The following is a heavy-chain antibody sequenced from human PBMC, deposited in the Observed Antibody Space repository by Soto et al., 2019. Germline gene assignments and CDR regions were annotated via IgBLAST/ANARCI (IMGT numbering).Heavy chain of an antibody. CDR1: CGSFSGYY. D-gene: IGHD6-13*01. CDR2: INQSGST. Sequence: QVPLQQWGAGLLKPSETLSLTCAVYCGSFSGYYWSCIRQPPGKGLEWIGEINQSGSTNYNPSLKSRVTISVDTSKNQFSLKLSSVTAADTAVHYCARTYSSSWSPFEYWGQGTLVTVSS. CDR3: ARTYSSSWSPFEY. J-gene: IGHJ4*02. V-gene: IGHV4-34*01.